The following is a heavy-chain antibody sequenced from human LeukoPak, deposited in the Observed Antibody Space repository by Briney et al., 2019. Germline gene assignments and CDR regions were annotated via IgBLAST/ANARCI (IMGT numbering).Heavy chain of an antibody. CDR3: ARAWRGDIVVVVAATDYYYGMDV. CDR1: GGSFSGYY. D-gene: IGHD2-15*01. CDR2: INHSGST. V-gene: IGHV4-34*01. J-gene: IGHJ6*02. Sequence: SETLSLTCAVYGGSFSGYYWSWIRQPPGKGLEWIGEINHSGSTNYNPSLKSRVTISADTSKNQFSLKLSSVTAADTAVYYCARAWRGDIVVVVAATDYYYGMDVWGQGTTVTVSS.